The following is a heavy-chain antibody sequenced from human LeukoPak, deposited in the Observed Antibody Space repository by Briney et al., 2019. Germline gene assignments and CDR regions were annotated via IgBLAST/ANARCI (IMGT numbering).Heavy chain of an antibody. V-gene: IGHV3-30*18. CDR3: ANSLGDRGAIGDY. Sequence: WGSLRLSCAASGFTFSNYGMHWVRQAPGKGLEWVAVISYDGSEKYYADSVKGRFTISRDNSKNTLYLEMNSLRVEDTAVYYCANSLGDRGAIGDYWGQGPVRRVSS. CDR1: GFTFSNYG. D-gene: IGHD3-10*01. CDR2: ISYDGSEK. J-gene: IGHJ4*02.